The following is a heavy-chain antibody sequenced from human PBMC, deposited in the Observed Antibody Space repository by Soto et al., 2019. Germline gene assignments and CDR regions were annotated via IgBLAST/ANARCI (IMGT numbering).Heavy chain of an antibody. D-gene: IGHD2-2*01. J-gene: IGHJ6*02. CDR1: GYSFTDYH. CDR2: INPGGGRT. Sequence: ASVKVSCKASGYSFTDYHIHWVRQAPGQGLQWMGIINPGGGRTAYAQKFQGRVTLTRDMSTSTVYMELTSLTYDDTAVYYCARDVSGPGATYVMDVWGQGTTVTVSS. V-gene: IGHV1-46*01. CDR3: ARDVSGPGATYVMDV.